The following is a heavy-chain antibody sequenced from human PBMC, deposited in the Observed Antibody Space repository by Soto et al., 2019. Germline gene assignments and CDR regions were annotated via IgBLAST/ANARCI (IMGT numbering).Heavy chain of an antibody. D-gene: IGHD6-19*01. CDR3: ATWSSGWARLRYY. V-gene: IGHV3-23*01. J-gene: IGHJ4*02. Sequence: GGSLRLSCAASGFTFSTYAMSWVRQAPGKGLEWVSAIGSSGTPTYYADSVKGRFTVSRDNSKFTLFLQMNSLRVEDTAVYYCATWSSGWARLRYYRGQGSLVTVSS. CDR1: GFTFSTYA. CDR2: IGSSGTPT.